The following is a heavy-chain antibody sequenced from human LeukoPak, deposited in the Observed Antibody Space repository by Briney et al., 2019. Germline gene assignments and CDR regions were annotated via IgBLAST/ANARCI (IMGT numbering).Heavy chain of an antibody. CDR1: GFTFSNFW. V-gene: IGHV3-7*01. CDR3: GRSMDV. Sequence: GESLRLSCTASGFTFSNFWMGWVRQAPGKGLEWVANIKQDETEKFYLGSVKGRFTISRDNAKNSLYLQMNSLRAEDTAVYYCGRSMDVWGQGTTVTVSS. CDR2: IKQDETEK. J-gene: IGHJ6*02.